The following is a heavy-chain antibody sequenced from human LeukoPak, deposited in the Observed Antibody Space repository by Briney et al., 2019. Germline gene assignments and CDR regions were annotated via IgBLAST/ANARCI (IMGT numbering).Heavy chain of an antibody. V-gene: IGHV3-66*01. D-gene: IGHD1-1*01. CDR2: IYGGVNT. Sequence: GGSLRLSCAASGFTVSSNYMSWVRQAPGKGLEWVSVIYGGVNTVYADSVQGRFTISRDNSKNTLYLQMSSLRAEDTAVYYCAKSPKTGFLYDYWGKGALVTVSS. CDR3: AKSPKTGFLYDY. J-gene: IGHJ4*02. CDR1: GFTVSSNY.